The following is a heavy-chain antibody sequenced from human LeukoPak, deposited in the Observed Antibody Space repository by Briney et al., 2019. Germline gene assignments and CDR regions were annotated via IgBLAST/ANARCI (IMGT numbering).Heavy chain of an antibody. Sequence: ASVKVSCKASGCTFSSYAISWVRQAPGQGLEWMGGIIPIFGTANYAQKFQGRVTITADESTSTAYMELSSLRSEDTAVYYCAGGGVMGQYFDLWGQGTLVSVSS. CDR2: IIPIFGTA. D-gene: IGHD3-16*01. CDR1: GCTFSSYA. CDR3: AGGGVMGQYFDL. J-gene: IGHJ4*02. V-gene: IGHV1-69*13.